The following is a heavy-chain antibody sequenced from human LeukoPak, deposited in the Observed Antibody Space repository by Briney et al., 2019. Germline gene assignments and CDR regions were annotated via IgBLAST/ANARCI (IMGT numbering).Heavy chain of an antibody. Sequence: GGSLRLSCAASGFTFSSYAMSWVRQAPGKGLEWVSAISGSGGSTYYADSVKGRFTISRDNSKNTLYLQMNSLRAEDTAVHYCAKDLPWNYYDRSGYPVFDYWGQGTLVTVSS. CDR3: AKDLPWNYYDRSGYPVFDY. J-gene: IGHJ4*02. D-gene: IGHD3-22*01. V-gene: IGHV3-23*01. CDR1: GFTFSSYA. CDR2: ISGSGGST.